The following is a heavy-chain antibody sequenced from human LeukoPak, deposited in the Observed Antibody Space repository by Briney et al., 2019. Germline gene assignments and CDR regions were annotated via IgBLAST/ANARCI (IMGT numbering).Heavy chain of an antibody. V-gene: IGHV3-30*02. D-gene: IGHD1-26*01. CDR1: GFTFSSYG. CDR2: IRYDGSDK. Sequence: GGSLRLSCVPSGFTFSSYGMHWVRQAPGKGLEWVAFIRYDGSDKHYADSVKGRFTISRDNSKDTLYLQMNNLGAEDTAVYYCAKDLELAPFDYWGQGTLVTVSS. CDR3: AKDLELAPFDY. J-gene: IGHJ4*02.